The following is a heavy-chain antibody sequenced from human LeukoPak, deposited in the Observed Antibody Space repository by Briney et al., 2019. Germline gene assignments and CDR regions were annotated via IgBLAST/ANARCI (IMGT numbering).Heavy chain of an antibody. CDR2: IYYSGST. CDR1: GGSVNSGNYY. D-gene: IGHD3-22*01. V-gene: IGHV4-61*01. Sequence: SETLSLTCTVSGGSVNSGNYYWSWIRQPPGKGLEWIGFIYYSGSTNYNPSLKSRVTISVDTSKNQFSLKLSSVTAADTAVYYCARDPSGYFNYWGQGTLAAVSS. J-gene: IGHJ4*02. CDR3: ARDPSGYFNY.